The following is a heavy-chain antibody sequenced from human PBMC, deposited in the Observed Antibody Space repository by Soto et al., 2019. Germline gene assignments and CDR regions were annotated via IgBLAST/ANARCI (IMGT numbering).Heavy chain of an antibody. V-gene: IGHV3-33*01. CDR2: IWYDGSKK. Sequence: QVQVVESGGGVVQPGRSLRLSCAASGFSFSAYGMHWVRQAPGKGLEWVALIWYDGSKKYYVDSVKGRFTIPRDNSKNTLYLQMNTLRVEHTAVYHCARDPQFDYWGQGTLVTVSS. CDR3: ARDPQFDY. CDR1: GFSFSAYG. J-gene: IGHJ4*02.